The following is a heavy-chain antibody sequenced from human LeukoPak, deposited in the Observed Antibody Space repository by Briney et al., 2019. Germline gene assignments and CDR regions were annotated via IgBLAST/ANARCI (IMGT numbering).Heavy chain of an antibody. CDR3: ASLDSIVGATDDAFDI. Sequence: PSETLSLTCAVYGGSFSGYYWSWIRQPPGKGLEWIGEINHSGSTDYNPSLKSRVTISVDTSKNQFSLKLSSVTAADAAVYYCASLDSIVGATDDAFDIWGQGTMVTVSS. J-gene: IGHJ3*02. CDR1: GGSFSGYY. D-gene: IGHD1-26*01. V-gene: IGHV4-34*01. CDR2: INHSGST.